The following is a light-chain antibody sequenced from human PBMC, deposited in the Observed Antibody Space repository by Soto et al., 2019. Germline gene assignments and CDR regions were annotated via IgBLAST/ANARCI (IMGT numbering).Light chain of an antibody. CDR3: HQYNSYSGT. J-gene: IGKJ1*01. Sequence: DIQMTQSPSTLSASVADRFTITCRASQSISSWLAWYQQKPGKAPKALIYKASTLASGVPLRFSGSGSGTEFTLTISSLQPDDFATYYCHQYNSYSGTFGQGTKVEI. CDR2: KAS. V-gene: IGKV1-5*03. CDR1: QSISSW.